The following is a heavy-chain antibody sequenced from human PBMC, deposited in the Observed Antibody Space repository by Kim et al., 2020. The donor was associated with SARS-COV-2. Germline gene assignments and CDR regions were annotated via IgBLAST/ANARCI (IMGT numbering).Heavy chain of an antibody. Sequence: SETLSLTCTVSSGSIINYYWSWIRQPPGKGLEWIGYIYYSGSTNYNPSLKSRVTISVDTSKNQFSLKLNSVTAADTAADYCSRMGSSGWFESAFDIWGQGTMVTVSS. V-gene: IGHV4-59*01. CDR2: IYYSGST. CDR1: SGSIINYY. D-gene: IGHD6-19*01. J-gene: IGHJ3*02. CDR3: SRMGSSGWFESAFDI.